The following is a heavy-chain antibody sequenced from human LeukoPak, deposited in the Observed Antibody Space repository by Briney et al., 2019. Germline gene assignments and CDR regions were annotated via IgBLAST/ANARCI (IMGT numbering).Heavy chain of an antibody. Sequence: SETLSLTCTVSGGSTSSYYWSWIRQPAGKGLEWIGRIYTSGSTNYNPSLKSRVTISVDTSKNQFSLKLSSVTAADTAVYYCARYYSSSSHHYMDVWGKGTTVTVSS. J-gene: IGHJ6*03. CDR3: ARYYSSSSHHYMDV. V-gene: IGHV4-4*07. CDR1: GGSTSSYY. CDR2: IYTSGST. D-gene: IGHD6-6*01.